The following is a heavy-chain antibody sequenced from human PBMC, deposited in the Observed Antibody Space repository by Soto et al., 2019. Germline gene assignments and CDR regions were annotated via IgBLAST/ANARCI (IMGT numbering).Heavy chain of an antibody. CDR3: AMVRGGRNLFVD. D-gene: IGHD3-3*01. CDR2: IYYSGAT. CDR1: GGSISNNY. J-gene: IGHJ4*02. V-gene: IGHV4-59*01. Sequence: SETLSLTCIVSGGSISNNYWGWFRQPPGKVLEYIGYIYYSGATNYNPSLKSRLTISVDTSKNQFSLKLNSVTAADTAVYYCAMVRGGRNLFVDWCQGILGSGFS.